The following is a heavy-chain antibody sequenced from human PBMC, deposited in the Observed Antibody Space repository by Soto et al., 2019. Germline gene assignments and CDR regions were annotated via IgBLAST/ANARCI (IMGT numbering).Heavy chain of an antibody. J-gene: IGHJ6*02. D-gene: IGHD3-3*01. CDR1: GFTFSSYA. Sequence: GGSLRLSCAASGFTFSSYAMHWVRQAPGKGLEWVAVISYDGSNKYYADSVKGRFTISRDNSKNTLYLQMNSLRAEDTAVYYCAKGRLRFLEWLVNYYYYGMDVWGQGTTVTVSS. CDR2: ISYDGSNK. V-gene: IGHV3-30-3*01. CDR3: AKGRLRFLEWLVNYYYYGMDV.